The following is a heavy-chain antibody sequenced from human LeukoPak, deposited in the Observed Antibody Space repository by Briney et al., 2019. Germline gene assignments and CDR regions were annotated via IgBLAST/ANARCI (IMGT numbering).Heavy chain of an antibody. Sequence: SETLSLTCTVSGGSISSFPYYWGWIRQPPGKGLEWIGSIYYSGSTYYNPSLKSRVTISGDTSKNQFSLKLSSVSAADTAVYYCARLYYDGWGGLDVWGQGTTVTVSS. CDR1: GGSISSFPYY. CDR3: ARLYYDGWGGLDV. CDR2: IYYSGST. D-gene: IGHD3-16*01. V-gene: IGHV4-39*01. J-gene: IGHJ6*02.